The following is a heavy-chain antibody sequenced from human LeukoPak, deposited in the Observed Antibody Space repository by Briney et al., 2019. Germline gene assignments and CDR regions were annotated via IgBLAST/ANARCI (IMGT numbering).Heavy chain of an antibody. J-gene: IGHJ3*02. CDR3: TRGVTYYYDSIQQLTPKEPVVVETRRAFDI. CDR1: GGSISSSSYY. V-gene: IGHV4-39*07. Sequence: PSETLSLTCTVSGGSISSSSYYWGWIRQPPGKGLEWIGSIYYSGSTYYNPSLKSRVTISVDTSKNQFSLKLSSVTAADTAVYYCTRGVTYYYDSIQQLTPKEPVVVETRRAFDIWGQGTMVTVSS. D-gene: IGHD3-22*01. CDR2: IYYSGST.